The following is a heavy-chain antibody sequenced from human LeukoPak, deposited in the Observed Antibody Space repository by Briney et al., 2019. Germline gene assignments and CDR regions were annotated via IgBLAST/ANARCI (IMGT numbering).Heavy chain of an antibody. Sequence: PGGSLRLSCAASGFTVSSIYMSWVRQAPGEGLEWVSVIYTGGSTYYADSVKGRFTISRDNSKNTLYLQMNSLRAEDTAVYYCMGRRTYYYDSSGYSDYWGQGTLVAVSS. J-gene: IGHJ4*02. CDR2: IYTGGST. V-gene: IGHV3-53*01. D-gene: IGHD3-22*01. CDR3: MGRRTYYYDSSGYSDY. CDR1: GFTVSSIY.